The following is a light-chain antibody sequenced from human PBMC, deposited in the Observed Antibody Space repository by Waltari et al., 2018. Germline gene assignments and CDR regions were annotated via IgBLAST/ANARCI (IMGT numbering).Light chain of an antibody. CDR3: QQYASSVLYT. CDR2: GAS. J-gene: IGKJ2*01. CDR1: QSLGKNY. Sequence: IVLTQPPGTLSLSPGDRASLSCKAMQSLGKNYLAWYQHKPGQAPRLLIYGASSRAAGIPDRFSGSGSGTDFTLTISRLEPEDFAVYYCQQYASSVLYTFGQGTKLEIK. V-gene: IGKV3-20*01.